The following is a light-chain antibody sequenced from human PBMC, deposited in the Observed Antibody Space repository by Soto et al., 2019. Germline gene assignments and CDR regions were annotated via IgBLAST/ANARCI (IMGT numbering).Light chain of an antibody. J-gene: IGKJ1*01. V-gene: IGKV3-20*01. CDR1: QSVSSTS. CDR2: GAS. Sequence: EIVLTQSPGTLSFSPGERATLSCRASQSVSSTSIAWYKQKPGQAPRLLIYGASSRATGIPDRFSGSGSGTDFPLTISRLEPEDFAVYYCQQYDNSPPWTFGQGTKVEIK. CDR3: QQYDNSPPWT.